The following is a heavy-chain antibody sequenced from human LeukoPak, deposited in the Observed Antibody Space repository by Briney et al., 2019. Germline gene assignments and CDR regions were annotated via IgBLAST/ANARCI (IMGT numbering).Heavy chain of an antibody. Sequence: SVKVSCKASGGTFSSYAISWVRQAPGQGLEWMGGIIPIFGTANYAQKFQGRVTITADKSTSTAYMELSSLRSEDAAVYYCARDSWGYYDSSGYRQTGPFDYWGQGTLVTVSS. D-gene: IGHD3-22*01. V-gene: IGHV1-69*06. CDR3: ARDSWGYYDSSGYRQTGPFDY. CDR1: GGTFSSYA. J-gene: IGHJ4*02. CDR2: IIPIFGTA.